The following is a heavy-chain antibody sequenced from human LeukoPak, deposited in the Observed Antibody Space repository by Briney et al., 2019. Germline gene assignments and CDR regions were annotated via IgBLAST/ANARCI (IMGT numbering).Heavy chain of an antibody. CDR2: IYTSGST. J-gene: IGHJ4*02. D-gene: IGHD3-10*01. Sequence: PSETLSLTCTVSGGSISSYYWSWIRQPAGKGLEWIGRIYTSGSTNYNPSLKSRVTMSVDTSKNQFSLKLSSVTAAYTAVYYCARSAYGSGSYNFDYWGQGTLVTVSS. CDR3: ARSAYGSGSYNFDY. V-gene: IGHV4-4*07. CDR1: GGSISSYY.